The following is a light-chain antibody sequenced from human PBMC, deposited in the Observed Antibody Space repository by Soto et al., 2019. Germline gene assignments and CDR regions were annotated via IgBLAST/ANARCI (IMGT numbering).Light chain of an antibody. V-gene: IGKV1-27*01. CDR1: QGISNK. J-gene: IGKJ5*01. CDR2: AAA. Sequence: DIQMTKSPPSLSASVGDSVTITCRASQGISNKLAWYQQKPGKAPKLLIYAAATLQSGVPSRFSGSGSGTYFTLTISSLKPVDVATYDCKKYTSAPTVGQGTRLAI. CDR3: KKYTSAPT.